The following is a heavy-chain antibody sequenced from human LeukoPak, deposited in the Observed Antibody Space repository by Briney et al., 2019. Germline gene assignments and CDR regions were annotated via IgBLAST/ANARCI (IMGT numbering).Heavy chain of an antibody. V-gene: IGHV1-2*02. CDR3: AREDGNSGSYLGY. CDR1: GYTFTGYY. CDR2: INPNSGGT. Sequence: EASVKVSCKASGYTFTGYYMHWVRQAPGQGLEWTGWINPNSGGTNYAQKFQGRVTMTRDTSISTAYMELSRLRSDDTAVYYCAREDGNSGSYLGYWGQGTLVTVSS. D-gene: IGHD3-10*01. J-gene: IGHJ4*02.